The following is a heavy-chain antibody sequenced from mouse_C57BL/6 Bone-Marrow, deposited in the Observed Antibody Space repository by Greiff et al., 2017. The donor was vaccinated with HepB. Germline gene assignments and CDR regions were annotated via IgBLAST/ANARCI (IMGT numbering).Heavy chain of an antibody. Sequence: EVQRVESGAELVKPGASVKLSCTASGFNIKDYYMHWVKQRTEQGLEWIGRIDPEDGETKYAPKFQGKATITADTSSNTAYLQLSSLTSEDTAVYYCALITTVGATRYFDVWGTGTTVTVSS. CDR2: IDPEDGET. CDR3: ALITTVGATRYFDV. D-gene: IGHD1-1*01. CDR1: GFNIKDYY. J-gene: IGHJ1*03. V-gene: IGHV14-2*01.